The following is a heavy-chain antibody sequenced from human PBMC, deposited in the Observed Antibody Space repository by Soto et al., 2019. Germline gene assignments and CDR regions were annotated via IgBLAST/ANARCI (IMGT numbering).Heavy chain of an antibody. J-gene: IGHJ4*02. CDR3: ARDKITGRFDY. CDR2: INHSGST. Sequence: QVQLQQWGAGLLKPSETLSLTCAVYGGSFSGYSWTWIRQPPGTGLEWVGEINHSGSTNYNPSLKSRVTISVDTSKNQFSLKLTSVTAADTAVYYCARDKITGRFDYWGQGTRVTVSS. CDR1: GGSFSGYS. V-gene: IGHV4-34*01. D-gene: IGHD2-8*02.